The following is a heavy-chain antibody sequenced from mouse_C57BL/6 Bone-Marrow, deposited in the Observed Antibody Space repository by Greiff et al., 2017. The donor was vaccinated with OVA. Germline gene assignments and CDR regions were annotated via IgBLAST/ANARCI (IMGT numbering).Heavy chain of an antibody. CDR2: IDPSDSYT. Sequence: QVQLQQPGAELLMPGASVKLSCKASGYTFTSYWMHWVKQRPGQGLEWIGEIDPSDSYTNYNQKFKGKSTLTVDKSSSTAYMQLSSLTSEDSAVYYCARGYYSNLYYYAMDYWGQGTSVTVSS. CDR3: ARGYYSNLYYYAMDY. V-gene: IGHV1-69*01. J-gene: IGHJ4*01. D-gene: IGHD2-5*01. CDR1: GYTFTSYW.